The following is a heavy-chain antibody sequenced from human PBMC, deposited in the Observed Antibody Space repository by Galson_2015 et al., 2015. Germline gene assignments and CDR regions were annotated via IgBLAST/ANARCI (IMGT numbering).Heavy chain of an antibody. Sequence: TLSLTCTVPGGSISSGGYYWSWIRQHPGKGLEWIGYIYYSGSTYYNPSLKSRVTISVDTSKNQFSLKLSSVTAADTAVYYCARDRGATIGYYGMDVWGQGATVTVSS. CDR2: IYYSGST. CDR1: GGSISSGGYY. J-gene: IGHJ6*02. V-gene: IGHV4-31*03. D-gene: IGHD5-12*01. CDR3: ARDRGATIGYYGMDV.